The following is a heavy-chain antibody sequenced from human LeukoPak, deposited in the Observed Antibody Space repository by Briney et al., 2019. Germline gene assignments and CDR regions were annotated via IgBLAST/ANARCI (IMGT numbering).Heavy chain of an antibody. CDR1: GGSISGSSYY. V-gene: IGHV4-39*01. J-gene: IGHJ3*02. Sequence: SETLSLTCTVSGGSISGSSYYWGWIRQPPGKGLKWIGSVHYDGSTYYNPSLKSRVAISVDTSNNQFSLKVNSVSAADTAIYFCARRTSPHGFDIWGQGTMVTVSS. CDR2: VHYDGST. D-gene: IGHD1-14*01. CDR3: ARRTSPHGFDI.